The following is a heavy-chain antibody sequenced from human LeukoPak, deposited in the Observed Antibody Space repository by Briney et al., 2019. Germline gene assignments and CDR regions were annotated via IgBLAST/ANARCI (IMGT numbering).Heavy chain of an antibody. CDR1: GFTFSTYS. D-gene: IGHD2-2*01. CDR3: ARDCSSAICFDTPDFDY. V-gene: IGHV3-48*01. Sequence: GGSVRLFCAASGFTFSTYSMNGVRQAPGKGLEWGSYISTGSSNIYYADSVRGRFTVSRDNAKTSLYLQMNSLRAEDTAVYFCARDCSSAICFDTPDFDYWGQGTLVTVSS. CDR2: ISTGSSNI. J-gene: IGHJ4*02.